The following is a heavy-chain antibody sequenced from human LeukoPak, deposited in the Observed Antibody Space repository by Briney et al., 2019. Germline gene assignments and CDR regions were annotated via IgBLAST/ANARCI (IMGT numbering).Heavy chain of an antibody. CDR1: GFTFSSYG. J-gene: IGHJ4*02. D-gene: IGHD3-10*01. CDR2: IRYDGSNK. V-gene: IGHV3-30*02. Sequence: GGSLRLSCAASGFTFSSYGMHWVRQAPGKGLEWVAFIRYDGSNKYYADSVKGRFTISRDNSKNTLYLQMNSLRAEDTAVYYCARDLEYYNDYWGQGTLVTVSS. CDR3: ARDLEYYNDY.